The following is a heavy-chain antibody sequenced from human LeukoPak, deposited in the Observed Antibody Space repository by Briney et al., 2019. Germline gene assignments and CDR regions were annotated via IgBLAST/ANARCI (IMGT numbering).Heavy chain of an antibody. CDR3: ARGVINRFDP. CDR2: IYASGST. D-gene: IGHD3-10*01. V-gene: IGHV4-4*07. J-gene: IGHJ5*02. Sequence: SETLPLTCTVSGGSISGYHWSWIRQPAGKGLEWIGRIYASGSTNYNPSLKSRVTMSVDTSKNQFSLKLRSVTAADTAVYYCARGVINRFDPWGQGTLVTVSS. CDR1: GGSISGYH.